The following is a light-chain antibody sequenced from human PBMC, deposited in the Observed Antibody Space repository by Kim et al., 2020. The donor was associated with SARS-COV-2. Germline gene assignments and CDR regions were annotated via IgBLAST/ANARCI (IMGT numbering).Light chain of an antibody. J-gene: IGKJ1*01. CDR1: QSITHHY. V-gene: IGKV3-20*01. CDR3: QQYGNSPSTT. CDR2: AAS. Sequence: PGESAARSVRASQSITHHYLAWYQQNPGPAPSLHISAASSRATGIPYIFSGSVSGTDFTLSISRLEPEDFAVYYCQQYGNSPSTTFGQGTKVDIK.